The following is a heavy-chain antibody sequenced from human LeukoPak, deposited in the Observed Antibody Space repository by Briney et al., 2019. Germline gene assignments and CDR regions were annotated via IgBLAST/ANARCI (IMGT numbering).Heavy chain of an antibody. Sequence: RGSLRLSCAASGFSFSSYAMSWVRQAPGKGLEWVSAISGSGGSTYYADSVKGRFSISRDNSKNTLYLQMNSRRAEDTAVYYCAKSGWNYGDYFDYWGQGTLVTVSS. J-gene: IGHJ4*02. D-gene: IGHD1-7*01. CDR2: ISGSGGST. CDR1: GFSFSSYA. V-gene: IGHV3-23*01. CDR3: AKSGWNYGDYFDY.